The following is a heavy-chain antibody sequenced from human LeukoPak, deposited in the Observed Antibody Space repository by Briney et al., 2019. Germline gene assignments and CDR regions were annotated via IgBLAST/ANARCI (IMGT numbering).Heavy chain of an antibody. D-gene: IGHD3-22*01. CDR2: IYYSGST. J-gene: IGHJ3*02. Sequence: PSETLSLTCSVSGGSISSRSYYWGWIRQPPGKGLEWIGSIYYSGSTYYNPSRKSRVTISVDTSKNHFSLKLSSVTAADTAVFYCARHLSDYYDTSGYQRGSFDIWGQGTMVTVSS. CDR1: GGSISSRSYY. CDR3: ARHLSDYYDTSGYQRGSFDI. V-gene: IGHV4-39*01.